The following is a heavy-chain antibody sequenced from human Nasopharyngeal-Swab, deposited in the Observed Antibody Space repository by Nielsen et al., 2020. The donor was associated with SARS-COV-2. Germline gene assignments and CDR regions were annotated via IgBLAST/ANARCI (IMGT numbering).Heavy chain of an antibody. V-gene: IGHV4-30-4*01. J-gene: IGHJ6*02. CDR1: GASIDRGSYY. Sequence: SETLSLTCTVSGASIDRGSYYWRWVRQSPGKGLEWIGYIYYGGDTDYNPSLKSRVAISLDTSKNHFYLRLTSLTAADSAVYYCARGPGEYYSSGMDVWGRGITVTVSS. CDR2: IYYGGDT. CDR3: ARGPGEYYSSGMDV. D-gene: IGHD3-10*01.